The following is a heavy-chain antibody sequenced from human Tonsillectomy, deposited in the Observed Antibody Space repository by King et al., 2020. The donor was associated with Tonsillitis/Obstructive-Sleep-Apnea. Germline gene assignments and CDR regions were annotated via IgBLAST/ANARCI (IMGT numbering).Heavy chain of an antibody. CDR1: GFTFSNYA. CDR2: ISYDGSNK. V-gene: IGHV3-30*04. D-gene: IGHD3-10*01. J-gene: IGHJ4*02. CDR3: ARVGFGDFQLDY. Sequence: VQLQESGGGVVQPGRSLRLSCAASGFTFSNYAVHWVRQAPGKGLEWVAVISYDGSNKYYADSVKGRFTISRDNSKNTLYLQMNSLRVEDTAVYYCARVGFGDFQLDYWVQGTPVTVS.